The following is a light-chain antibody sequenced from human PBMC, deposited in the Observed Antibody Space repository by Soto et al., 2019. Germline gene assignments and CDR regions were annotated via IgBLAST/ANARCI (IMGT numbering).Light chain of an antibody. CDR1: SSDGGGYNH. J-gene: IGLJ2*01. V-gene: IGLV2-8*01. CDR2: EVT. CDR3: SSFAGSTKWV. Sequence: QSVLTQPPSASGSPGQSVTISCTGTSSDGGGYNHVSWYQQYPGKAPKLMIYEVTERPSGVPDRFSGSKSGNTASLTVSGLQAEDEADYYCSSFAGSTKWVFGGGTKVTVL.